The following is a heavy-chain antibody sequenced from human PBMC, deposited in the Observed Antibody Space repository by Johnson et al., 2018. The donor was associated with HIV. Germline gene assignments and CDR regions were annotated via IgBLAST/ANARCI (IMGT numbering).Heavy chain of an antibody. V-gene: IGHV3-53*01. Sequence: VQLVESGGGLIQPGGSLRLSCAASGFTVISTYMSWVRQAPGKGLEWVSVIYSGGSTYYADSVQGRFTISRDNSKNTLYLQMNSLRAEDTAVYYCAKGSGSSWYIGAFDIWGQGTMVTVSS. J-gene: IGHJ3*02. CDR3: AKGSGSSWYIGAFDI. D-gene: IGHD6-13*01. CDR2: IYSGGST. CDR1: GFTVISTY.